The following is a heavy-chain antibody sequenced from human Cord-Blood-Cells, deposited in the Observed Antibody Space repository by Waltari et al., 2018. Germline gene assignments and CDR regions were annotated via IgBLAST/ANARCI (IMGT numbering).Heavy chain of an antibody. CDR2: IYYSGST. D-gene: IGHD6-19*01. J-gene: IGHJ6*03. Sequence: QLQLQESGPGLVKPSETLSLTCTVSGGSISSSSYYWGWIRQPPGKGLEWIGSIYYSGSTHYNPSLKSRVTISVDTSKNQFSLKLSSVTAADTAVYYCAILPRIAVAGTDYYYYMDVWGKGTTVTVSS. V-gene: IGHV4-39*07. CDR3: AILPRIAVAGTDYYYYMDV. CDR1: GGSISSSSYY.